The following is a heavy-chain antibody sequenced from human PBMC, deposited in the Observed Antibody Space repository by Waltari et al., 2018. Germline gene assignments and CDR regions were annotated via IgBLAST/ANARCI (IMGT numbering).Heavy chain of an antibody. CDR3: ALLRAPTLGGDY. CDR2: SKPSSGDT. J-gene: IGHJ4*02. Sequence: QVQLVQSGAEVSKPGASVKVSCKASGYSFTAYYLHWVRQAPGQGPEWMGWSKPSSGDTRCAPQLQGRITMTRDTSISTIYMELNSLRFDETAVYYCALLRAPTLGGDYWGQGTRVTVSS. D-gene: IGHD2-15*01. V-gene: IGHV1-2*02. CDR1: GYSFTAYY.